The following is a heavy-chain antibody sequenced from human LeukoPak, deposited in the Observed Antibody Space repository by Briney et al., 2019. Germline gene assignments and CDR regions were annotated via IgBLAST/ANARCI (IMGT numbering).Heavy chain of an antibody. CDR2: LNPNSGDT. Sequence: GASVTVSCKASGYTFTDSYMHWVRQAPGQGPEWMGWLNPNSGDTKYAQRFQGRVTTTRDTSTNTAYMELSSLRSDDTAVYYCASLITLVIPVAPYYYYGVDVWGQGTTVTVSS. D-gene: IGHD3-22*01. J-gene: IGHJ6*02. CDR3: ASLITLVIPVAPYYYYGVDV. CDR1: GYTFTDSY. V-gene: IGHV1-2*02.